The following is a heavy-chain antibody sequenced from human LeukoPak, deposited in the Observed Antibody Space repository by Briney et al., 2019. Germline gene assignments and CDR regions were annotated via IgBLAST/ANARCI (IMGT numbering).Heavy chain of an antibody. J-gene: IGHJ4*02. CDR3: AKVRYCSGGSCYSGGYFDY. Sequence: GGSLRLSCAASGFTFSSYWMSWVRQAPGKGLEWVSAISGSGGSTYYADSVKGRFTISRDNSKNTLYLQMNSLRAEDTAVYYCAKVRYCSGGSCYSGGYFDYWGQGTLVTVSS. CDR1: GFTFSSYW. CDR2: ISGSGGST. D-gene: IGHD2-15*01. V-gene: IGHV3-23*01.